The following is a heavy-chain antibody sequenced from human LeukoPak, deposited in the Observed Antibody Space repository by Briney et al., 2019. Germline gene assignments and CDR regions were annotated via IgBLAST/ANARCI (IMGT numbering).Heavy chain of an antibody. D-gene: IGHD3-9*01. V-gene: IGHV4-59*01. CDR1: GGSITSSY. CDR2: IHYTGST. J-gene: IGHJ5*02. CDR3: ARGRYSAGDNWFDP. Sequence: AETLSLTCTVSGGSITSSYWSWIRQSPGKGLEWIGYIHYTGSTNYNPSLKSRVTMLIDTSKNQFSLKLSSVTTADTAVYYCARGRYSAGDNWFDPWGQGTLVTVSS.